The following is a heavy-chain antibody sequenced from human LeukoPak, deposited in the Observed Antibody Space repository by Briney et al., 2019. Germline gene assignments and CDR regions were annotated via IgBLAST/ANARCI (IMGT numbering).Heavy chain of an antibody. CDR3: AKGGVGATPRLDP. CDR1: GFIFSQYA. Sequence: GGSLRLSCSASGFIFSQYAMSWARHAPGKGLEWVSSISGGSGAPYYADSVEGRFTVSRDNSKKTMFLQMSSLRVDDTAVYFCAKGGVGATPRLDPWGQGTLVTVSS. J-gene: IGHJ5*02. V-gene: IGHV3-23*01. D-gene: IGHD1-26*01. CDR2: ISGGSGAP.